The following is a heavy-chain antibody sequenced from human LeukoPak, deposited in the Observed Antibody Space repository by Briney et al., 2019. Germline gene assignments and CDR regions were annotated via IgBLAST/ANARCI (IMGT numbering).Heavy chain of an antibody. CDR3: ARDSSGYDSGWYFDL. CDR1: GGSISPYY. V-gene: IGHV4-59*01. Sequence: SETLSLTCTVSGGSISPYYWNWIQQPPGKGLEWIGYIHYSGRTDYNPSLNSRVTITVDTSKSQFSLKVTSVTAADTAVYYCARDSSGYDSGWYFDLWGRGTLVTVSS. D-gene: IGHD5-12*01. J-gene: IGHJ2*01. CDR2: IHYSGRT.